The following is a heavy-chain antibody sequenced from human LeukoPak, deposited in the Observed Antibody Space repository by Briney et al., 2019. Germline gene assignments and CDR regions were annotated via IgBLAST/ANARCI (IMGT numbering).Heavy chain of an antibody. CDR3: ARGSWALC. CDR2: IKQDGSEK. CDR1: GFTFSTYW. V-gene: IGHV3-7*01. Sequence: GGPLRLSCAASGFTFSTYWMSWVRQAPGKGLEWVASIKQDGSEKYYVDSVKGRFTISRDNAKNSLDLQMNSLRPEDTAVYYCARGSWALCWGQGALVTVSS. D-gene: IGHD3-16*01. J-gene: IGHJ4*02.